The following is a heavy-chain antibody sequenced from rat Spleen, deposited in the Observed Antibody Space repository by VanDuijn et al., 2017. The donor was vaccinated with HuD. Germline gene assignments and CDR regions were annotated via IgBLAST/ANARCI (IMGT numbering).Heavy chain of an antibody. D-gene: IGHD1-9*01. CDR2: ISTSGGSI. V-gene: IGHV5-58*01. J-gene: IGHJ3*01. Sequence: EVQLVETGGGLVQPGRSLKLSCVASGFTFSSYWMYWIRQAPTKGLEWVATISTSGGSIYYRDSVKGRFTISRDNAKSTLYLQMGSLRSEDTATYYCVNTYYGDWFGYWGQGTLVTVSS. CDR1: GFTFSSYW. CDR3: VNTYYGDWFGY.